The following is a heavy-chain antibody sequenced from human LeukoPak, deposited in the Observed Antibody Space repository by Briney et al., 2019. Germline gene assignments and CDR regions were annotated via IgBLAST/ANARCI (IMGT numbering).Heavy chain of an antibody. J-gene: IGHJ4*02. D-gene: IGHD5-18*01. CDR1: GGSISSGSYY. V-gene: IGHV4-61*02. Sequence: SETLSLTCTVSGGSISSGSYYWSWIRQPAGKGLEWIGRIYTSGSTNYNPSLKSRVTISVNTSKNQFSLKLSSVTAADTAVYYCARESHTVDTAMGLDYWGQGTLVTVSS. CDR2: IYTSGST. CDR3: ARESHTVDTAMGLDY.